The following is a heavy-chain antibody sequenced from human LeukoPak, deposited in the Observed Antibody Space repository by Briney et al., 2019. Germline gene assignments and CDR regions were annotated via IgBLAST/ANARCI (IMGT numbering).Heavy chain of an antibody. CDR2: IYPGGDT. Sequence: PGGSLRLSCAASGFTVSSNYMSWVRQAPGKGLEWVSVIYPGGDTYYADSVEGRFTISRDTSKNTLFLLMNNLRAEDTAVYYCAGEPGIRNGMDVWGQGTTVTVSS. V-gene: IGHV3-53*01. CDR3: AGEPGIRNGMDV. CDR1: GFTVSSNY. J-gene: IGHJ6*02.